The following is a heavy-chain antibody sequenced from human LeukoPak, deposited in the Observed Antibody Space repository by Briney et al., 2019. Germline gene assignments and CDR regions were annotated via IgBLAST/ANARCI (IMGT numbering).Heavy chain of an antibody. CDR2: IRWNSGRI. D-gene: IGHD6-19*01. CDR3: AKGGSGGYYFDY. J-gene: IGHJ4*02. Sequence: PGGSLRLSCAVSGFTFDDYAAHWVRQAPGEGLEWVSGIRWNSGRIGYADSVNGRFTISRDNAKNSLYLQMNSLRAEDTALYYCAKGGSGGYYFDYWGQGTLVTVSS. CDR1: GFTFDDYA. V-gene: IGHV3-9*01.